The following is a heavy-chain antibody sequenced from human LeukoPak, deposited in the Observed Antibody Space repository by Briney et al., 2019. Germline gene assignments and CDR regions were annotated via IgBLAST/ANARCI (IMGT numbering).Heavy chain of an antibody. CDR2: IHTSGNT. CDR3: ARHASGYSSGWYRKDYYYYMDV. J-gene: IGHJ6*03. CDR1: GGSLSSGSYC. Sequence: SQTLSLTCTVSGGSLSSGSYCWSWIRQPAGKGLEWIGHIHTSGNTNYNSSLKSRVTISVDTSKNQFSLKLSSVTAADTAVYYCARHASGYSSGWYRKDYYYYMDVWGKGTTVTISS. V-gene: IGHV4-61*09. D-gene: IGHD6-19*01.